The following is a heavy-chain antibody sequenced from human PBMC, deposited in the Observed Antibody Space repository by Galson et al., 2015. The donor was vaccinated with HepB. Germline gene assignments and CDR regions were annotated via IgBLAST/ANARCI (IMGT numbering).Heavy chain of an antibody. V-gene: IGHV1-69*13. CDR1: GGTFSSYA. J-gene: IGHJ6*02. CDR2: IIPIFGTA. CDR3: AREVVPAAMMEGYYYYGMDV. Sequence: SVKVSCKASGGTFSSYAISWVRQAPGQGLEWMGGIIPIFGTANYAQKFQGRVTITADESTSTAYMELSSLRSEDTAVYYCAREVVPAAMMEGYYYYGMDVWGQGTTVTVSS. D-gene: IGHD2-2*01.